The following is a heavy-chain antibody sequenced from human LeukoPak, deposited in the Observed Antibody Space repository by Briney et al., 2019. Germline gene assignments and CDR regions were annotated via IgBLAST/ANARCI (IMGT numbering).Heavy chain of an antibody. CDR3: TTGSGSSFDY. CDR1: GFTLSYAS. D-gene: IGHD1-26*01. Sequence: GGSLRLSCAASGFTLSYASMSWVRQAPGKGLEWVGRIKRKSDAGTTDYAAPVKGRFTISRDDSKNTLYLQVNSLKTEDTAMYYCTTGSGSSFDYWGQGTLVTVSS. J-gene: IGHJ4*02. CDR2: IKRKSDAGTT. V-gene: IGHV3-15*01.